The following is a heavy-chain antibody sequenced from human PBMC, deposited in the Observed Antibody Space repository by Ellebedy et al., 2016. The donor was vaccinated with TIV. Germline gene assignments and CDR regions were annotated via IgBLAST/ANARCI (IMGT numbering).Heavy chain of an antibody. D-gene: IGHD2-2*01. CDR3: ARWHCSSTSCYYFDY. CDR1: GGSVSSGSYY. J-gene: IGHJ4*02. V-gene: IGHV4-61*01. CDR2: IYYSGST. Sequence: SETLSLTXTVSGGSVSSGSYYWSWIRQPPGKGLEWIGYIYYSGSTNYNPSLKSRVTISVDTSKNQFSLKLSSVTAADTAVYYCARWHCSSTSCYYFDYWGQGTLVTVSS.